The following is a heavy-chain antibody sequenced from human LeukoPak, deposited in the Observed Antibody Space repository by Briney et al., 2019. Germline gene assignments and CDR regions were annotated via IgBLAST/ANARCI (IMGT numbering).Heavy chain of an antibody. CDR1: GFTFRSHW. CDR2: ISYDGSNK. J-gene: IGHJ4*02. CDR3: ARLPPLDY. V-gene: IGHV3-30*03. Sequence: TGGSLRLSCEGSGFTFRSHWMSWVRQAPGKGLEWVAVISYDGSNKYYADSVKGRFTISRDNSKNTLYLQMNSLRAEDTAVYYCARLPPLDYWGQGTLVTVSS.